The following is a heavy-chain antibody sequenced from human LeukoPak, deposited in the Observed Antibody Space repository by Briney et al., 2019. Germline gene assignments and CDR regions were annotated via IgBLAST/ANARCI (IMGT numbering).Heavy chain of an antibody. CDR2: IWNGGSNK. J-gene: IGHJ4*02. V-gene: IGHV3-33*01. CDR1: GFTFSSYE. Sequence: GRSLRLSCAASGFTFSSYEMSWVRQAPGKGLEWVAVIWNGGSNKYYVESVKGRFTISRDDSKNTLYLQMKSLRAEDTAVYYCARSRGGDSSGVGDNFGYWGQGTLVTVSS. D-gene: IGHD2-21*01. CDR3: ARSRGGDSSGVGDNFGY.